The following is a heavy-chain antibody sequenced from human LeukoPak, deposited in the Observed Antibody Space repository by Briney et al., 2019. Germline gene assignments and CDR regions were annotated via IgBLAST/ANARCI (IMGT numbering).Heavy chain of an antibody. CDR1: GGSISSGSYY. CDR3: ARGSKMLGYNWFDP. V-gene: IGHV4-39*07. J-gene: IGHJ5*02. D-gene: IGHD1-26*01. Sequence: SETLSLTCTVSGGSISSGSYYWSWIRQPPGKGLEWIGEINHSGSTNYIPSLKSRVTISVDTSKNQFSLKLSSVTAADTAVYYCARGSKMLGYNWFDPWGQGTLVTVSS. CDR2: INHSGST.